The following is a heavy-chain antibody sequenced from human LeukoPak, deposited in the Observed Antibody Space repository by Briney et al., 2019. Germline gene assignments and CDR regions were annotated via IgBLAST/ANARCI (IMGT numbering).Heavy chain of an antibody. J-gene: IGHJ4*02. CDR2: IKQDGSEK. CDR3: AKGRAVAGPTTGY. D-gene: IGHD6-19*01. Sequence: GGSLRLSCAASGFTFSSYWMSWVRQAPGKGLEWVANIKQDGSEKYYVDSVKGRFTISRDNAKNSLYLQMNSLRAEDTAVYYCAKGRAVAGPTTGYWGQGTLVTVSS. V-gene: IGHV3-7*03. CDR1: GFTFSSYW.